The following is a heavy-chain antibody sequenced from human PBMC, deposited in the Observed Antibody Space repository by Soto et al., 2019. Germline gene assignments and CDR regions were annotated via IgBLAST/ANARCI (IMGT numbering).Heavy chain of an antibody. CDR3: ARHYGQTMVTTWDY. CDR1: GFTFSSYA. D-gene: IGHD4-17*01. J-gene: IGHJ4*02. CDR2: ISGSGGST. V-gene: IGHV3-23*01. Sequence: GGSLRLSCAASGFTFSSYAMSWVRQAPGKGLEWVSAISGSGGSTYYADSVKGRFTISRDNSKNTLYLQMNSLRAEDTAVYYCARHYGQTMVTTWDYWGQGTLVTVSS.